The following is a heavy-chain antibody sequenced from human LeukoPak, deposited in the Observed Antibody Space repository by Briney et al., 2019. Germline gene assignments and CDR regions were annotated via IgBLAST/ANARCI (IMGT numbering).Heavy chain of an antibody. J-gene: IGHJ4*02. Sequence: SETLSLTCAVSGASVGGNHWSWIRQSPEKGLEWIGNIFHDGVTDYNPSFKSRVTMLPDTSKNQFSLRLTSVTAADTAVYYCARHAYSSSWYGYWGQGTLVTVSS. D-gene: IGHD6-13*01. CDR1: GASVGGNH. CDR3: ARHAYSSSWYGY. V-gene: IGHV4-59*02. CDR2: IFHDGVT.